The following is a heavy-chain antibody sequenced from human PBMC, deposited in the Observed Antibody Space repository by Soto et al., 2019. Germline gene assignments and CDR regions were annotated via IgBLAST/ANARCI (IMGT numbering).Heavy chain of an antibody. J-gene: IGHJ6*02. D-gene: IGHD1-1*01. CDR2: VYNTGGT. V-gene: IGHV4-59*08. CDR1: SGPSSSHN. Sequence: QVQLQQSGPGLVKPSETLSLTCTVSSGPSSSHNWGWIRQSPGRGLEWIGYVYNTGGTSYNTCLKSRVAISADTSANPISLTLSSVTAADTAVYYCVRQGIGNLHGLVDVWGQGTTVSVSS. CDR3: VRQGIGNLHGLVDV.